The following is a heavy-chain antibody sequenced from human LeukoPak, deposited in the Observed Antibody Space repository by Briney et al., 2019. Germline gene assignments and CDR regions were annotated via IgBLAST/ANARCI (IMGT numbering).Heavy chain of an antibody. CDR2: MNPNSGNT. Sequence: GASVKVSCKASGYTFTSYDINWVRQATGQGLEWMGWMNPNSGNTGYAQKFQGRVTMTRNTSISTAYMELSSLRSEDTAVYYCAISFGELDSYFDYWGQGTLVTVSS. J-gene: IGHJ4*02. V-gene: IGHV1-8*01. CDR3: AISFGELDSYFDY. CDR1: GYTFTSYD. D-gene: IGHD3-10*01.